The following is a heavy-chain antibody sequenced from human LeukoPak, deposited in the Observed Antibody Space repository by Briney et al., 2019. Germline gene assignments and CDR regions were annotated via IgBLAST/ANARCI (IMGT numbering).Heavy chain of an antibody. J-gene: IGHJ4*02. V-gene: IGHV4-39*01. Sequence: SETLSLTCTVSGGSISSYYWSWIRQPPGKGLEWIGSIYHSESTYYNPSLKSRVTISADTSKNQFSLKLSSVTAADTAVYFCARHVNSNGSPSDYWGQGTLVTVSS. D-gene: IGHD1-26*01. CDR3: ARHVNSNGSPSDY. CDR1: GGSISSYY. CDR2: IYHSEST.